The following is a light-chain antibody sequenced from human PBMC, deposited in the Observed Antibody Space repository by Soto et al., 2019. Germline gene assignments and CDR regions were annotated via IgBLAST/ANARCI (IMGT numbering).Light chain of an antibody. CDR2: EDN. V-gene: IGLV6-57*02. Sequence: NFMLTQPHSVSESPGKTVTISCTGSSGSIASNYVQWYQQRPGSAPTTVIYEDNQRPSGVPDRFSGSIDSSSNSASLTISGLKTEDEADYYCQSYDSSNVVFGGGPKLTVL. CDR3: QSYDSSNVV. CDR1: SGSIASNY. J-gene: IGLJ2*01.